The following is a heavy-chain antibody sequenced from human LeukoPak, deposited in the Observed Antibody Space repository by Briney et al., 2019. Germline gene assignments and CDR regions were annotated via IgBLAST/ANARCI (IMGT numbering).Heavy chain of an antibody. J-gene: IGHJ5*02. CDR2: INEDGYEK. Sequence: EPGVSLRLSCAATGFPLTTYWMSWVRQAPGKGLEWVANINEDGYEKYYVGSVKGRFTISRDNAKNSLYLHMSGLRVEDTAVYYCAKDPGDKDIDRWFDPWGQGTLVTVSS. CDR1: GFPLTTYW. V-gene: IGHV3-7*03. CDR3: AKDPGDKDIDRWFDP. D-gene: IGHD7-27*01.